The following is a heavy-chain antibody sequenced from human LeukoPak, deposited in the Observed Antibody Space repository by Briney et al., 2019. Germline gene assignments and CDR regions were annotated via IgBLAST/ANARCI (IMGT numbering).Heavy chain of an antibody. CDR1: AFTLSELS. CDR3: ATGVYCATTTCPGYGNYYYFMDV. D-gene: IGHD2-21*01. CDR2: FDPKYGEA. J-gene: IGHJ6*03. Sequence: ASVKVSCTAAAFTLSELSMHWVRHAPLKGLESAAAFDPKYGEAVYAERFRDRVILTDDRSSNTAYMDLSRLGAEDTAVYYCATGVYCATTTCPGYGNYYYFMDVWGEGPTVTV. V-gene: IGHV1-24*01.